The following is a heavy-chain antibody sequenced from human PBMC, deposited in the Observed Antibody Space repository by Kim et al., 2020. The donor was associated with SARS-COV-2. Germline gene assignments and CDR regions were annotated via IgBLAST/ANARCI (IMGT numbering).Heavy chain of an antibody. Sequence: DSVKGRFTSSRDNSKNTLYLQMNSLRAEDTAVYYCARGRVIVVVVAAINYWGQGTLVTVSS. CDR3: ARGRVIVVVVAAINY. V-gene: IGHV3-30*01. D-gene: IGHD2-15*01. J-gene: IGHJ4*02.